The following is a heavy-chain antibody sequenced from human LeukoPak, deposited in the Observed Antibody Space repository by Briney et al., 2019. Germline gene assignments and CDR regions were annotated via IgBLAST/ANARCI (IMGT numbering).Heavy chain of an antibody. CDR2: ISTSSSYI. CDR3: ARDRWLQSQRYFDY. V-gene: IGHV3-21*01. J-gene: IGHJ4*02. Sequence: PGGSLRLSCAVSGFTFSSYSMNWVRQAPGKGLEWVSSISTSSSYIYYADSVRGRFTISRRNAKNSLYLQMNSLRAEDTAVYYCARDRWLQSQRYFDYWGQGTLVTVSS. CDR1: GFTFSSYS. D-gene: IGHD5-24*01.